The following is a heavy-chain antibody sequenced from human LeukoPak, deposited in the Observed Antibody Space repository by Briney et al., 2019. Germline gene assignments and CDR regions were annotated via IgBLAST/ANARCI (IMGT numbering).Heavy chain of an antibody. Sequence: WGSLRLSCVASGFTFSSYWATWVRQAPGKGLEWVANIDPDGSHQYYVDSVKGRFTISKDNAKNSLYLQMNSLRAEDTAVYYCARDGGRREDYWGQGALVTVSS. V-gene: IGHV3-7*01. CDR1: GFTFSSYW. J-gene: IGHJ4*02. D-gene: IGHD2-15*01. CDR2: IDPDGSHQ. CDR3: ARDGGRREDY.